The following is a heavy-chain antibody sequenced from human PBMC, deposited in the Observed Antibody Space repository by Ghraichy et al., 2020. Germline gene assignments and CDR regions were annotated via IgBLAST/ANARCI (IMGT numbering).Heavy chain of an antibody. D-gene: IGHD4-23*01. CDR3: ARGGEYGGRNDC. Sequence: SQTLSLTCNVSGGSIGSGDYYWSWIRQPPGKGLEWIGYIFYTGSTYYNPSLKSRLTISIDTSKNLFSLNLTSVTVADTAVYFCARGGEYGGRNDCWGQGMLVTVSS. CDR2: IFYTGST. J-gene: IGHJ4*02. V-gene: IGHV4-30-4*01. CDR1: GGSIGSGDYY.